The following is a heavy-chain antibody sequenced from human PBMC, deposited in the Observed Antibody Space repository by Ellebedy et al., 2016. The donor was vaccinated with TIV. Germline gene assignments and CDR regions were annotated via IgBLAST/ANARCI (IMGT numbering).Heavy chain of an antibody. D-gene: IGHD3-10*01. CDR2: ISGSGGST. CDR3: ATTTSPLTMVRGVSPNNYYYYGMDV. Sequence: GESLKISXAASGFTFSSYAMSWVRQAPGKGLEWVSAISGSGGSTYYADSVKGRFTISRDNAKKSLYLQMNSLRAEDTAVYYCATTTSPLTMVRGVSPNNYYYYGMDVWGQGTTVTVSS. CDR1: GFTFSSYA. V-gene: IGHV3-23*01. J-gene: IGHJ6*02.